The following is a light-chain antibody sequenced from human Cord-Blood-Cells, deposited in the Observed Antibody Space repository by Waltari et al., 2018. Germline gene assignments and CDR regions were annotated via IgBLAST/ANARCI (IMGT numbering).Light chain of an antibody. Sequence: DIVMTQSPDSLAVSLGERATINCKSSQSVLYSSNNKNYIAWYLQKPEQPPKLLIYWASTRESGVPERFSDSGSGTDFTLTISSLQAEDVAVYYCQQYYSTPRTFGQGTKVEIK. CDR2: WAS. V-gene: IGKV4-1*01. CDR1: QSVLYSSNNKNY. CDR3: QQYYSTPRT. J-gene: IGKJ1*01.